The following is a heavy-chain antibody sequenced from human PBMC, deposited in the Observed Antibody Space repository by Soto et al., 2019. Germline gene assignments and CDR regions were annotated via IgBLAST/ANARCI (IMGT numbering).Heavy chain of an antibody. Sequence: QVQLVESGGGVVQPGRSLRLSCAASGFTFSSYGMHWVRQAPGKGLEWVAVIWYDGSNKYYADSVKGRFTISRDNSKNTLYLQMNSLRAEDTAVYYCARDGNGSDYWGQGILVTVSS. CDR3: ARDGNGSDY. CDR1: GFTFSSYG. V-gene: IGHV3-33*01. J-gene: IGHJ4*02. CDR2: IWYDGSNK. D-gene: IGHD2-8*01.